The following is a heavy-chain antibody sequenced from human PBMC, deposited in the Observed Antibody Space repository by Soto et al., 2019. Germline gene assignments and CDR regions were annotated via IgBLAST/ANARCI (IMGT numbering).Heavy chain of an antibody. Sequence: QVQLQESGPGLVKPSETLSLTATVSGASIRNTGFYWSWIRQPPGKGLEWIGYIYSSGSTTYNSSLKSRVTISLDTSKNQVSLNLTSVTAAYTAMYYCARTTASRSLDVWGHGTMVSVSS. CDR2: IYSSGST. CDR3: ARTTASRSLDV. V-gene: IGHV4-61*08. D-gene: IGHD2-21*02. CDR1: GASIRNTGFY. J-gene: IGHJ3*01.